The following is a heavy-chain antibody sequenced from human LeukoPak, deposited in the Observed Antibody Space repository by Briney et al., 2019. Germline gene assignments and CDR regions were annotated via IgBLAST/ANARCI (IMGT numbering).Heavy chain of an antibody. J-gene: IGHJ4*02. Sequence: SETLSLTCTVSGGSISSYYWSWIRQPPGKGLEWIGYIYYSGSTNYNPSLKSRVTISVDTSRNQFSLKLSSVTAADTAVYYCARFDYGDYFDYWGQGTLVTVSS. CDR1: GGSISSYY. CDR3: ARFDYGDYFDY. CDR2: IYYSGST. V-gene: IGHV4-59*08. D-gene: IGHD4-17*01.